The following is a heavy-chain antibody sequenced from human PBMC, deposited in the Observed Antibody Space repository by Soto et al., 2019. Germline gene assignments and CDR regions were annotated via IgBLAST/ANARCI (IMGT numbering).Heavy chain of an antibody. Sequence: SETLSLTCAVSGGSISSGGYSWSWIRQPPGKGLEWIGYIYHSGSTYYNPSLKSRVTISVDRSKNQFSLKLSSVTAADTAVYYCARGYGSGSYDWFDPWGQGTLVTVSS. CDR2: IYHSGST. V-gene: IGHV4-30-2*01. CDR3: ARGYGSGSYDWFDP. CDR1: GGSISSGGYS. J-gene: IGHJ5*02. D-gene: IGHD3-10*01.